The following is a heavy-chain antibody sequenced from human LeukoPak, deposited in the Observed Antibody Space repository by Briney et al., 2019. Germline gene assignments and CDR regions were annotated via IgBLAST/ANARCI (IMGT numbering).Heavy chain of an antibody. J-gene: IGHJ3*02. V-gene: IGHV3-15*01. CDR3: TTDYDDSGWPRDAFDI. CDR1: GFTFSNAW. D-gene: IGHD6-19*01. CDR2: IKSKTDGGTT. Sequence: PGGSLRLSCAASGFTFSNAWMSWVRQAPGKGLEWVGRIKSKTDGGTTDYAAPVKGRFTISRDDSKNTLYLQMNSLKTEDTAVYYCTTDYDDSGWPRDAFDIWGQGTMVTVSS.